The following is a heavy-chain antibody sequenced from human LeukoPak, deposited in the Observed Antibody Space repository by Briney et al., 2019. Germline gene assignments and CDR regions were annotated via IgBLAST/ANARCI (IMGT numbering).Heavy chain of an antibody. J-gene: IGHJ4*02. CDR1: GRSISSYY. V-gene: IGHV4-4*07. CDR2: IYTSGST. Sequence: NTSQTLSLTCTVAGRSISSYYWGWIRQPAGKGLEWIGRIYTSGSTNYNPSLKSRVTMSVDTSKNQFSLKLNSVTAADTAVYYCARSYSSSSPFDYWGQGTLVTVSS. D-gene: IGHD6-6*01. CDR3: ARSYSSSSPFDY.